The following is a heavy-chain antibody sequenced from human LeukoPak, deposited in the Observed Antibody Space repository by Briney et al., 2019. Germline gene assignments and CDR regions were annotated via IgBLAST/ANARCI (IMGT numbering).Heavy chain of an antibody. CDR1: GFTFTNMW. Sequence: PGGSLRLSCAASGFTFTNMWMSWVRQAPGKGLEWVSSISSSSSYIYYADSVKGRFTISRDNAKNSLYLQMNSLRAEDTAVYYCARGDCSSTSCYYYWGQGTLVTVSS. V-gene: IGHV3-21*01. CDR2: ISSSSSYI. D-gene: IGHD2-2*01. J-gene: IGHJ4*02. CDR3: ARGDCSSTSCYYY.